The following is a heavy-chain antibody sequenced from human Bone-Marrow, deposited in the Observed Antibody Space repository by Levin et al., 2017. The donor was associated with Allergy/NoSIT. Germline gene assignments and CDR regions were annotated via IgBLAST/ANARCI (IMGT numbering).Heavy chain of an antibody. CDR2: ISWNSGGI. J-gene: IGHJ6*02. Sequence: PGGSLRLSCAASGVTFEDFAMNWVRQAPGKGLEWVSSISWNSGGIDYADSVRGRFIISRDNAKNSLYLQMNSLMAEDTAVYYCAKDMSRGSGWDVGYYGMDVWGQGTTVTVSS. CDR3: AKDMSRGSGWDVGYYGMDV. CDR1: GVTFEDFA. D-gene: IGHD6-19*01. V-gene: IGHV3-9*01.